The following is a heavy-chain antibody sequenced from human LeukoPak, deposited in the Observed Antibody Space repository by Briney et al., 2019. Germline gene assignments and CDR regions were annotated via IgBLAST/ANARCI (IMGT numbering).Heavy chain of an antibody. CDR3: ARGGVALY. V-gene: IGHV3-48*01. D-gene: IGHD2-15*01. CDR2: VSSSSSTI. J-gene: IGHJ4*02. Sequence: PGGSLRLSCAASGFTFSSYGMNWVRQAPGKGLEWVSYVSSSSSTIQYADSVKGRFTISRDNAKNSLYLQMNSLRAEDTAVYYCARGGVALYWGQGTLVTVSS. CDR1: GFTFSSYG.